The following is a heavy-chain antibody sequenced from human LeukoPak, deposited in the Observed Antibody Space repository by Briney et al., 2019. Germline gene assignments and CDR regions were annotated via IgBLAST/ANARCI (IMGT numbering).Heavy chain of an antibody. Sequence: SETLSLTCTVSGGSISSYYWSWIRQPPGKGLEWIGYIHYSGSTHYNPSLKSRVTISVDTSKNQFSLKLSSVTAADTAVYYCVRGRYSSGWFKDKNWFDPWGQGIPVTVSS. J-gene: IGHJ5*02. CDR2: IHYSGST. D-gene: IGHD6-19*01. CDR1: GGSISSYY. CDR3: VRGRYSSGWFKDKNWFDP. V-gene: IGHV4-59*12.